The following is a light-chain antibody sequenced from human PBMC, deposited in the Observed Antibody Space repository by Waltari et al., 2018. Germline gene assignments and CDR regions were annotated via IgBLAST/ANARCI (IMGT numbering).Light chain of an antibody. V-gene: IGKV3-20*01. CDR2: GAS. CDR1: QSVSRA. CDR3: QHYVRLPAT. Sequence: EIVLTQSPGSLSSSPGERVTLSCRARQSVSRAFAWYQQKPGQAPRLLIFGASNRATGIPDMFSGSGSETAFSLTISRLEPEEFAVYYCQHYVRLPATFGRGTKVEIK. J-gene: IGKJ1*01.